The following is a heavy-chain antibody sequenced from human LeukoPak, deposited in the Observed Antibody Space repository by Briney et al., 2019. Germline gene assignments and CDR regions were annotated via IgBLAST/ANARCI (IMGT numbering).Heavy chain of an antibody. J-gene: IGHJ4*02. CDR1: GGSFSGYY. CDR3: ARIIRTTGYYSNPKSGAFDF. D-gene: IGHD3-9*01. V-gene: IGHV4-34*01. Sequence: SETLSLTCAVYGGSFSGYYWSWIRQPPGKGLEWIGSVYSSGSAYYNPSLRTRVSISVDTSKSQFSLKLTSVTAADTAVYFCARIIRTTGYYSNPKSGAFDFWGQGTPVTVSS. CDR2: VYSSGSA.